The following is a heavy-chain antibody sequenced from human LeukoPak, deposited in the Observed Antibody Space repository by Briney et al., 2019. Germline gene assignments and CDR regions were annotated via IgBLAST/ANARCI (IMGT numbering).Heavy chain of an antibody. CDR3: ARDPLSYLGGIDTSSYYFDY. J-gene: IGHJ4*02. D-gene: IGHD3-16*01. Sequence: PGGSLRLSCAASRFTISDFWMTWVRQAPGRGLEWVANIKHDGSEKYYLDSVKGRFTVSRDNAKNSLFLQMNSLRVEDTAVYYCARDPLSYLGGIDTSSYYFDYWGQGTLATVSS. CDR1: RFTISDFW. V-gene: IGHV3-7*01. CDR2: IKHDGSEK.